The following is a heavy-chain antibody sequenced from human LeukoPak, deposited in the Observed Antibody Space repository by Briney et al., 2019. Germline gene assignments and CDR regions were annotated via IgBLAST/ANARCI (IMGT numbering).Heavy chain of an antibody. Sequence: GGSLRLSCAASGFTFSSYWMSWVRQAPGKGLEWVANIKQDGSEKYYVDSVKGRFTISRDNAKNSLYLQMNSLRAEDTAVYYCARDLNRYSSGWYSYYYYGMDVWGQGTTVTVSS. J-gene: IGHJ6*02. V-gene: IGHV3-7*01. CDR3: ARDLNRYSSGWYSYYYYGMDV. D-gene: IGHD6-19*01. CDR1: GFTFSSYW. CDR2: IKQDGSEK.